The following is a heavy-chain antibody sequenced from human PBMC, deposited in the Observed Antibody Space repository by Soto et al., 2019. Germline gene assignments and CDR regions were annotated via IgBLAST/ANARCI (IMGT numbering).Heavy chain of an antibody. Sequence: SDTLSLTCSVDGGSFSTYFWTWVRQPPGKGLEWIGEINQSGSSSYNPSLESRVSISVDTSKKQFSLKLSPVTAADTAVYYCAREMRVVGGYSSSWPHYFDSWGQGTLVTGSS. CDR3: AREMRVVGGYSSSWPHYFDS. D-gene: IGHD6-13*01. J-gene: IGHJ4*02. V-gene: IGHV4-34*01. CDR1: GGSFSTYF. CDR2: INQSGSS.